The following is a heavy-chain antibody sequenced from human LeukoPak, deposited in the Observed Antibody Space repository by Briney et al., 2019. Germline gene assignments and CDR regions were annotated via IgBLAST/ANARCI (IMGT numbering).Heavy chain of an antibody. Sequence: SETLSLTCTVSGGSISSYYWSWIRQPPGKGLEWIGYIYTSGSTNYNPPLKSRVTISVDTSKNQFSLKLSSVTAADTAVYYCAAYRGYSGSLDYWGQGTLVTVSS. V-gene: IGHV4-4*09. J-gene: IGHJ4*02. CDR3: AAYRGYSGSLDY. CDR2: IYTSGST. CDR1: GGSISSYY. D-gene: IGHD1-26*01.